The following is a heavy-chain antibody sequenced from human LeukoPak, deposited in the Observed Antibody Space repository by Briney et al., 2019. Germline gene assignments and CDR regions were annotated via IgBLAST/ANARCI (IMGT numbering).Heavy chain of an antibody. CDR1: GFTFSNAW. D-gene: IGHD3-16*01. J-gene: IGHJ4*02. CDR2: IKNKADGGTT. CDR3: VWHYFDY. V-gene: IGHV3-15*01. Sequence: GGSLRLSCATSGFTFSNAWMSWARQAPGKGLEWVGRIKNKADGGTTDYTVPVKGRFTTSRDDAKNTLYLQMDSLISEDTAIYYCVWHYFDYWGQGALVTVSS.